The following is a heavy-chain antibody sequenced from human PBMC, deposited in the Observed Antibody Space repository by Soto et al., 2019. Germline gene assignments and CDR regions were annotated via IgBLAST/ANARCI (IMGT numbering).Heavy chain of an antibody. CDR3: AREMYGSGPDYGMDV. Sequence: QPGGSLRLSCAASGFTVSSNYMSWVRQAPGKGLEWVSVIYSGGSTYYADSVKGRFTISRDNSKNTLYLQMNSLRAEDTAVYYCAREMYGSGPDYGMDVWGQGTTVTVSS. D-gene: IGHD3-10*01. CDR1: GFTVSSNY. V-gene: IGHV3-53*01. CDR2: IYSGGST. J-gene: IGHJ6*02.